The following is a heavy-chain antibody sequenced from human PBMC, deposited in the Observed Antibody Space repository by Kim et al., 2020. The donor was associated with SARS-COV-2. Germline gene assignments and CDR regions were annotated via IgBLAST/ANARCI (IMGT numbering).Heavy chain of an antibody. Sequence: SLKSRVTISVDKSKTQFSLKLSSATAADTAVYYCARVIVVVPAAQDWFDPWGQGTLVTVSS. CDR3: ARVIVVVPAAQDWFDP. J-gene: IGHJ5*02. V-gene: IGHV4-4*02. D-gene: IGHD2-2*01.